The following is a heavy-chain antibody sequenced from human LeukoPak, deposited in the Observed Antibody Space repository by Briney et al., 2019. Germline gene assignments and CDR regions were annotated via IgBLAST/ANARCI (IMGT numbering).Heavy chain of an antibody. Sequence: SETLSLTCAVSGASISSSNWWSWVRQPPGKGLEWIGEIYHTGSANYSPSLKSRVTISAGKSKNQFSLQLSSVTAADTAVYYCARVYSGSDYWGQGTLVTVSS. CDR2: IYHTGSA. CDR1: GASISSSNW. J-gene: IGHJ4*02. CDR3: ARVYSGSDY. V-gene: IGHV4-4*02. D-gene: IGHD1-26*01.